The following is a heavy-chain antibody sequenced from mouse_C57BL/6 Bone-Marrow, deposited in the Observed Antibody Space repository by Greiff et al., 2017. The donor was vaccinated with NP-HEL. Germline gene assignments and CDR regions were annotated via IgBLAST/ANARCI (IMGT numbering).Heavy chain of an antibody. J-gene: IGHJ3*01. V-gene: IGHV1-64*01. D-gene: IGHD2-4*01. CDR1: GYTFTSYW. CDR2: IHPNSGST. CDR3: ARNYYDPAWFAY. Sequence: VKLQQPGAELVKPGASVKLSCKASGYTFTSYWMHWVKQRPGQGLEWIGMIHPNSGSTNYNEKFKSKATLTVDKSSSTAYMQLSSLTSEDSAVYYCARNYYDPAWFAYWGQGTLVTVSA.